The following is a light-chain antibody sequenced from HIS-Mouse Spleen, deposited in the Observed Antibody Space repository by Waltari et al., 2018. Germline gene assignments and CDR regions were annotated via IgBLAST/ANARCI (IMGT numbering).Light chain of an antibody. CDR3: YSTDSSGNHRV. V-gene: IGLV3-21*01. Sequence: SYVLTQPPSVSVAPGKTARITCGGNNIGSKSVHWYQQKPGQAPVLVVYDDSARPSGIPERFSGSSSGTMATLTISGAQVEDEADYYCYSTDSSGNHRVFGGGTKLTVL. CDR2: DDS. CDR1: NIGSKS. J-gene: IGLJ2*01.